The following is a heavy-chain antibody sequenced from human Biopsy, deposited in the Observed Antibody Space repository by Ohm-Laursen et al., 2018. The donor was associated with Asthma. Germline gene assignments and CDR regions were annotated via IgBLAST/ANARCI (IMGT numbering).Heavy chain of an antibody. CDR3: AKFRVAVAAVFHY. CDR2: ITGSGGFT. CDR1: GFTFSNYV. Sequence: GSLRLSCAASGFTFSNYVMSWVRQAPGKGLEWVSSITGSGGFTYYADSVKGRFTISRDNSKNTLFLQMNSLRAEDTAVYYCAKFRVAVAAVFHYWGQGTLVTVSS. V-gene: IGHV3-23*01. D-gene: IGHD6-19*01. J-gene: IGHJ4*02.